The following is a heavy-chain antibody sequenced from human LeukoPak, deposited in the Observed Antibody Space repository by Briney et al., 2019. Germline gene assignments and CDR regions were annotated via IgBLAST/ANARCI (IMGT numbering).Heavy chain of an antibody. CDR1: GGSFSGYY. J-gene: IGHJ6*04. CDR3: ATSPYYYGSGSYRYYYYGMDV. Sequence: SETLSLTCAVYGGSFSGYYWSWIRQPPGKGLEWIGEINHSGSTNYNPSLKSRVTISVDTSKNQFSLKLSSVTAADTAVYYCATSPYYYGSGSYRYYYYGMDVRGKGTTVTVSS. CDR2: INHSGST. D-gene: IGHD3-10*01. V-gene: IGHV4-34*01.